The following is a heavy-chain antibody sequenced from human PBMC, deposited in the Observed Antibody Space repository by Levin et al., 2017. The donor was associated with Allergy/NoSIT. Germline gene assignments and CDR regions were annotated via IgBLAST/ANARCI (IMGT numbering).Heavy chain of an antibody. CDR3: AREEWWFDY. D-gene: IGHD2-8*01. V-gene: IGHV3-7*04. Sequence: QSGGSLRLSCEASGFTFSTYWMSWVRQAPGKGLEWVANIKQDGSEKNYVDSVKGRFTISRDNAKNSLYLQMNSLRAEDTAVYYCAREEWWFDYWGQGTLVTVSS. CDR2: IKQDGSEK. J-gene: IGHJ4*02. CDR1: GFTFSTYW.